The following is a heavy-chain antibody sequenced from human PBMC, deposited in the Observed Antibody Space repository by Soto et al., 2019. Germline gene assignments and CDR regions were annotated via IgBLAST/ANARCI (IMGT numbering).Heavy chain of an antibody. V-gene: IGHV4-39*01. CDR1: GGSISSSSYY. CDR3: ARVTTRNSPLRYYYYGMDV. D-gene: IGHD2-21*02. J-gene: IGHJ6*02. CDR2: IYYSGST. Sequence: SETLSLTCTVSGGSISSSSYYWGWIRQPPGKGLEWIGSIYYSGSTYYNPSLKSRVTISVDTSKNQFSLKLSSVTAADTAVYYCARVTTRNSPLRYYYYGMDVWGQGTTVTVSS.